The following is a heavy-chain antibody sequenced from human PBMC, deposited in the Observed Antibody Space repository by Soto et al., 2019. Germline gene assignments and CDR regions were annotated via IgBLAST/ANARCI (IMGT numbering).Heavy chain of an antibody. Sequence: QVQLVESGGGVVQPGRSLRLSCAASGFTFSNYGMHWVRQAPGKGLEWVAVISYDGSNKYYADSVKGRFTISRDNSKNTLYLQMNSLRADDTAVYYWAKDLLSVWGQGTLVTVSS. CDR2: ISYDGSNK. CDR1: GFTFSNYG. CDR3: AKDLLSV. J-gene: IGHJ4*02. V-gene: IGHV3-30*18.